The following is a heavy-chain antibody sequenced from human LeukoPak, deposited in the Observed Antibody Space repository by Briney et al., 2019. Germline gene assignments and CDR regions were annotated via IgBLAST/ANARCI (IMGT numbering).Heavy chain of an antibody. Sequence: GGSLRLSCAASGFTVSSIHMVWVRQAPGKGLEWVSVTYTGGNSYYADSVKGRFTISRDNARNTLYLQMNSLRAEDTAVYYCARGGPIYCSGDSCYPGDYWGQGTLVTVSS. V-gene: IGHV3-53*01. CDR2: TYTGGNS. CDR3: ARGGPIYCSGDSCYPGDY. CDR1: GFTVSSIH. D-gene: IGHD2-15*01. J-gene: IGHJ4*02.